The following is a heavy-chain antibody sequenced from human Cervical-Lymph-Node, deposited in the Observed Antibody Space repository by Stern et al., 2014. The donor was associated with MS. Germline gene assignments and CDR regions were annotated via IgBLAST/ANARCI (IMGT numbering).Heavy chain of an antibody. CDR2: INTYNGDT. V-gene: IGHV1-18*01. Sequence: VQLVESGAEVKKPGASLKVSCKASGYTFTNYGISWVRQAPGKGLEWMGWINTYNGDTNYAQNLQSRATMTTHTSKRTVSMSPRRLRSDDTAVYYCAREWELRYWGQGTLVTVSS. D-gene: IGHD1-26*01. CDR3: AREWELRY. CDR1: GYTFTNYG. J-gene: IGHJ4*02.